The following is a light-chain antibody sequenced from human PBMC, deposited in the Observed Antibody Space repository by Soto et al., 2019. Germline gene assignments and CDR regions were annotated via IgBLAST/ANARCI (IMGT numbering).Light chain of an antibody. J-gene: IGKJ5*01. CDR2: AAS. V-gene: IGKV1-6*01. Sequence: AIQLTQSPSSLSASVGDRVTITCRASQGIRSALGWYQQKPGKVPKLLIYAASTLQSGVPSRFSGSGSGTDFTLTISSLQPEDFATYYCQQSYSTPITFGQGTRLEIK. CDR1: QGIRSA. CDR3: QQSYSTPIT.